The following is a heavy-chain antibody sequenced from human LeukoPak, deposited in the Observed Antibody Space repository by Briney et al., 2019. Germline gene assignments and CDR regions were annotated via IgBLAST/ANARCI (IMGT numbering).Heavy chain of an antibody. CDR1: GFTFNRHS. D-gene: IGHD2-15*01. Sequence: GGSLRLSCAASGFTFNRHSMNWVRQAPGKGLEWVSSISTSSSYIYYADSVKGRFTISRDNAKRSLFLQMNSLRAEDTAVYYCARGADGVSSNSRGWFDPWGQGTLVTVSS. V-gene: IGHV3-21*01. CDR3: ARGADGVSSNSRGWFDP. CDR2: ISTSSSYI. J-gene: IGHJ5*02.